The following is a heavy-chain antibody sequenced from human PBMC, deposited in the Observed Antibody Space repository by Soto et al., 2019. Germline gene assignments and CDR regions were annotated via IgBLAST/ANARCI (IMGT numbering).Heavy chain of an antibody. CDR1: GGTFSSYA. CDR3: ARGHCSGGSCYPSYYYYYGMDV. D-gene: IGHD2-15*01. CDR2: IIPIFGTA. V-gene: IGHV1-69*12. J-gene: IGHJ6*02. Sequence: QVQLVQSGAEVKKPGSLVKVSCKASGGTFSSYAISWVRQAPGQGLEWMGGIIPIFGTANYAQKFQGRVTITADESTSTAYMELSSLRSEDTAVYYCARGHCSGGSCYPSYYYYYGMDVWGQGTTVTVSS.